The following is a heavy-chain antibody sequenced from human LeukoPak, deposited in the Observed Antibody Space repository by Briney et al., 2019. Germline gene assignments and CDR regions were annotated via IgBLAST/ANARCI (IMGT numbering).Heavy chain of an antibody. CDR2: IYTSGST. J-gene: IGHJ4*02. D-gene: IGHD3-9*01. CDR3: ARMKPVRYFLAYFDY. Sequence: KPSETLSLTCTVSGGSISSYYWSWIRQPAGKGLEWIGRIYTSGSTNYNPSLKSRVTISVDTSKNQFSLKLSSVTAADTAVYYCARMKPVRYFLAYFDYWGQGTLVTVSS. V-gene: IGHV4-4*07. CDR1: GGSISSYY.